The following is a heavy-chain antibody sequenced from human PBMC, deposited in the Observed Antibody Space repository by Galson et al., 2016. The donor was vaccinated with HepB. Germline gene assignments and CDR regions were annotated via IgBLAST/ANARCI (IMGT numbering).Heavy chain of an antibody. V-gene: IGHV4-4*02. D-gene: IGHD3-10*01. CDR3: ARSGNWLGTWFDP. CDR2: IYHSGST. J-gene: IGHJ5*02. Sequence: TLSLTCAVSSGSISSRNWWSWVRQPPGAGLEWIGEIYHSGSTNYNPSLKSRDTISVDKSKNQFSQKLSSVTAADTAVYYCARSGNWLGTWFDPWGQGTLVSVSS. CDR1: SGSISSRNW.